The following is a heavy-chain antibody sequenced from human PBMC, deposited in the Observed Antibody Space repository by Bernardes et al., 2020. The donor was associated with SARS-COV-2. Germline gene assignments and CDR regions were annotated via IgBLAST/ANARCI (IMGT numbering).Heavy chain of an antibody. J-gene: IGHJ4*02. D-gene: IGHD3-9*01. CDR3: ARGYFDWLLTHYYFDY. CDR2: IYYSGST. V-gene: IGHV4-59*01. Sequence: SEPLSLTCTVSGGSISSYYWSWIRQPPGKGLEWIGYIYYSGSTNYNPSLKSRVTISVDTSKNQFSLKLSSVTAADTAVYYCARGYFDWLLTHYYFDYWGQGTLVTVSS. CDR1: GGSISSYY.